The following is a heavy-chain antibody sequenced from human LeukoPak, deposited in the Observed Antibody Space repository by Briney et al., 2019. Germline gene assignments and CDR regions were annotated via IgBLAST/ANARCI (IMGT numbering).Heavy chain of an antibody. CDR3: AGDVPLTLYHYDFYLY. CDR2: INHSGST. D-gene: IGHD3-3*01. CDR1: GGSFSGYY. J-gene: IGHJ4*02. V-gene: IGHV4-34*01. Sequence: SETLSLTCAVYGGSFSGYYWSWIRQPPGKGPEWIGEINHSGSTNYNPSLKSRVTISVDTSKNQFSLKLSSVTAADTAVYYCAGDVPLTLYHYDFYLYWGQGTLVTVSS.